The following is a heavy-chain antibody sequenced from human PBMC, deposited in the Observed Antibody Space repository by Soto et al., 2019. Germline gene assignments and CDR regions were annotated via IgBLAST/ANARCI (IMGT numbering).Heavy chain of an antibody. J-gene: IGHJ3*02. Sequence: ASVKVSCKASGYTFTGYYMHWVRQAPGQGLEWMGWINPNSGGTNYAQKFQGWVTMTRDTSISTAYMELSRLRSDDTAVYYCAGILAAAGQYAFDIWGQGTMVTVSS. D-gene: IGHD6-13*01. CDR1: GYTFTGYY. CDR3: AGILAAAGQYAFDI. V-gene: IGHV1-2*04. CDR2: INPNSGGT.